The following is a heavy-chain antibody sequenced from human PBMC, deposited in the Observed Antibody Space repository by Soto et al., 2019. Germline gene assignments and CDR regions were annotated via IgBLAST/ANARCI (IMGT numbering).Heavy chain of an antibody. CDR2: INAGNGHT. CDR3: ARAGWFAEGYFDF. D-gene: IGHD3-10*01. CDR1: GFTFVMYA. V-gene: IGHV1-3*01. Sequence: ASVKVSCKASGFTFVMYAIHWVRQAPGQGLEWMAWINAGNGHTTYSQKFQGRVTITRDTSARTVYMELRSLRFEDTATYYCARAGWFAEGYFDFWGQGTPVTISS. J-gene: IGHJ4*02.